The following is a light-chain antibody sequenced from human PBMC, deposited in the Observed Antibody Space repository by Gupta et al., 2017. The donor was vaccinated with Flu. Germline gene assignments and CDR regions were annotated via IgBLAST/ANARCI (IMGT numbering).Light chain of an antibody. Sequence: IQMTHSPSSLSASVGDRVTITCRASKSISRYLNWYQQKPGKAPKLLIYAASRWPSGVPSRFSGSGSGTYFTLTISMRQPENFATYYLQQSYSTPWTFGQGTXVEIK. J-gene: IGKJ1*01. CDR2: AAS. V-gene: IGKV1-39*01. CDR1: KSISRY. CDR3: QQSYSTPWT.